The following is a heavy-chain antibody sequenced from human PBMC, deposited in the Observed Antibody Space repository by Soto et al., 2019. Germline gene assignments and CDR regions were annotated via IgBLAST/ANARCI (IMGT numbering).Heavy chain of an antibody. Sequence: GASVQFSCKDSGCTFTSYAMRWVRPAPGQRLEWMGGIIPMFGTANYAQKFQGRVTITADESTSTAYMELRSLRSEDTAVYYCARGVHYDSSGYYYFYWGRGTLVTVSS. CDR1: GCTFTSYA. CDR2: IIPMFGTA. V-gene: IGHV1-69*13. J-gene: IGHJ4*02. CDR3: ARGVHYDSSGYYYFY. D-gene: IGHD3-22*01.